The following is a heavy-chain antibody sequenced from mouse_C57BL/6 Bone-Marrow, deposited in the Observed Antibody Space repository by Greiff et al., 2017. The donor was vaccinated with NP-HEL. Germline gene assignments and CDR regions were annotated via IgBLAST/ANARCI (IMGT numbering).Heavy chain of an antibody. CDR3: ARWRSGRNLAY. CDR2: IHPNSGST. J-gene: IGHJ3*01. V-gene: IGHV1-64*01. Sequence: QVQLKQPGAELVKPGASVKLSCKASGYTFTSYWMHWVKQRPGQGLEWIGMIHPNSGSTNYNEKFKSKATLTVDKSSSTAYMQLSSLTSEDSAVYYCARWRSGRNLAYWGQGTLVTVSA. CDR1: GYTFTSYW. D-gene: IGHD3-1*01.